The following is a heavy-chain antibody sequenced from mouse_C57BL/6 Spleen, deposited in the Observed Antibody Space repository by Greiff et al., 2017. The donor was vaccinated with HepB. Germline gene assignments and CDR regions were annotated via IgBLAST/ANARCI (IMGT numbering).Heavy chain of an antibody. CDR3: ATADYYGSSQLRS. D-gene: IGHD1-1*01. Sequence: QVQLQQPGAELVMPGASVKLSCKASGYTFTSYWMHWVKQRPGQGLEWIGEIDPSDSYTNYNQKFKGKSTLTVDKSSSTAYMQLSSLTSEDSAVYYCATADYYGSSQLRSWGQGTTLTVSS. V-gene: IGHV1-69*01. J-gene: IGHJ2*01. CDR1: GYTFTSYW. CDR2: IDPSDSYT.